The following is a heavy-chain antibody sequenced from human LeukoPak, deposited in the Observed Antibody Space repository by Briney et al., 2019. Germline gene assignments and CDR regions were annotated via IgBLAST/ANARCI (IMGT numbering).Heavy chain of an antibody. Sequence: SETLSLTCTVSGYSISSGHYWGWIRQPPGKGLEWIGSIYHSGSTYYNPSLKSRVTISVDTSKNQFSLKLSSVTAADTAVYYCARGQGGSGSYGFYYYYMDVWGKGTTVTVSS. J-gene: IGHJ6*03. CDR3: ARGQGGSGSYGFYYYYMDV. V-gene: IGHV4-38-2*02. CDR1: GYSISSGHY. D-gene: IGHD3-10*01. CDR2: IYHSGST.